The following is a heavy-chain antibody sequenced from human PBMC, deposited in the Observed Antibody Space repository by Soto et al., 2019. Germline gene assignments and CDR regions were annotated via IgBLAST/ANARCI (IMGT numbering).Heavy chain of an antibody. CDR3: TARIAAAPGDYCYMDV. Sequence: EVQLVESGGGLVQPGGSLKLSCAASGFTFSASAMHWVRQASGKGLEWVGRIRSKANSYATAYAASVKGRFTISRDDSKNTAYLLMDSLKTEDTGVYYSTARIAAAPGDYCYMDVWGKGTTVNVSS. CDR1: GFTFSASA. D-gene: IGHD6-13*01. CDR2: IRSKANSYAT. J-gene: IGHJ6*03. V-gene: IGHV3-73*01.